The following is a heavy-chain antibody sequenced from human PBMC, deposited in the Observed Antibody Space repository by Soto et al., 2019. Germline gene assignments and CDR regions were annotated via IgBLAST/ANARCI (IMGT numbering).Heavy chain of an antibody. V-gene: IGHV3-30-3*01. CDR2: ISNDGSKK. Sequence: GGSLRLSCAASGFTFRSYAMHWVRQAPGKGLEWVAVISNDGSKKYYADSVKGRFTISRDNSKNTLYLRMNNLGAGDSAVYYCARAHKDYDILTGYSTHFDYWGQGTLVTVSS. D-gene: IGHD3-9*01. J-gene: IGHJ4*02. CDR1: GFTFRSYA. CDR3: ARAHKDYDILTGYSTHFDY.